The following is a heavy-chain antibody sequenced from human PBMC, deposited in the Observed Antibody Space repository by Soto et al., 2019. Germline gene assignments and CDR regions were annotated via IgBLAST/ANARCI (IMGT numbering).Heavy chain of an antibody. V-gene: IGHV3-30-3*01. J-gene: IGHJ6*02. CDR2: ISYDGSNK. CDR3: VSYVLFTTSLYHSYGMEV. D-gene: IGHD3-10*02. Sequence: GGSLRLSCAASGFTFSSYSMHWVRQAPGKGLEWVAVISYDGSNKYYADSVKGRFTISRDNSKNTLYLQMNSMRAEDTAVYYCVSYVLFTTSLYHSYGMEVLGQGTTVNVS. CDR1: GFTFSSYS.